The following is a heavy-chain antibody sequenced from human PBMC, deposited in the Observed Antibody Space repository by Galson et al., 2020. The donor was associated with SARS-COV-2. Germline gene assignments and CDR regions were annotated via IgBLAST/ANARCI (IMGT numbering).Heavy chain of an antibody. CDR2: LYPGDSDT. J-gene: IGHJ5*02. CDR3: ARSEFGDPNWFDP. CDR1: GYSFTSYW. V-gene: IGHV5-51*01. D-gene: IGHD3-10*01. Sequence: GESLKISCKGSGYSFTSYWIGRVRQMPGKGLACPGILYPGDSDTSYSPSFQGQVTISADKSISTAYLQWSSRKASDTAMYYCARSEFGDPNWFDPWGQGTLVTVSS.